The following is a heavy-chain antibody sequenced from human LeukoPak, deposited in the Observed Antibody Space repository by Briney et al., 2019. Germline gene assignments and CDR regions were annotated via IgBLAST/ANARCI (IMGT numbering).Heavy chain of an antibody. D-gene: IGHD3-22*01. Sequence: ASVKVSCKVSGYTLTELSMHWVRQAPGKGLEWMGGFDPKDGETIYAQKFQGRVTMTEDTSTDTAYMELSSLRSEDTAVYYCATKGGRDYYYDSSGYRLDYWGQGTLVTVSS. CDR1: GYTLTELS. CDR3: ATKGGRDYYYDSSGYRLDY. J-gene: IGHJ4*02. V-gene: IGHV1-24*01. CDR2: FDPKDGET.